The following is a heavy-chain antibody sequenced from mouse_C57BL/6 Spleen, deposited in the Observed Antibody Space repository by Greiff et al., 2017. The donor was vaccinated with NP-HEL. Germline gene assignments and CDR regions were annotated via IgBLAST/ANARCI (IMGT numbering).Heavy chain of an antibody. CDR3: ARDRMEGRAMDY. CDR1: GYTFTSYW. J-gene: IGHJ4*01. D-gene: IGHD2-3*01. CDR2: INPSNGGT. Sequence: QVQLQQSGTELVKPGASVKLSCKASGYTFTSYWMHWVKQRPGQGLEWIGNINPSNGGTNYNEKFKSKATLTVDKSSSTAYMQLSSLTSEDSAVYYCARDRMEGRAMDYWGQGTSVTVSS. V-gene: IGHV1-53*01.